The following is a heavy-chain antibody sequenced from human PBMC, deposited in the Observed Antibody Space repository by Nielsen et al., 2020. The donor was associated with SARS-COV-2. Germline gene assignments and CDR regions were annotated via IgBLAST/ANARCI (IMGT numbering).Heavy chain of an antibody. D-gene: IGHD5-12*01. Sequence: GGSLRLSCAASGFTFDDYAMHWVRQAPGKGLVWVSRINSDGSDTSYADAVKGRITISRDNAKNTLSLQMNSLRAEDTALYYCARGGFSAYSPFDPWGQGTLVTVSS. CDR3: ARGGFSAYSPFDP. CDR2: INSDGSDT. J-gene: IGHJ5*02. CDR1: GFTFDDYA. V-gene: IGHV3-74*01.